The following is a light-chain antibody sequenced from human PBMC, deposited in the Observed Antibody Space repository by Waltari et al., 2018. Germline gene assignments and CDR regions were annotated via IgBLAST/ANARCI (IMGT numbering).Light chain of an antibody. CDR3: QQYYSTPPIT. V-gene: IGKV4-1*01. J-gene: IGKJ5*01. Sequence: DIVMTQSPDSLAVSLGERATINCKSSQSVLYSATNKNYLAWYQQKPGQPPKLLIYWASTREAGVPDRFSGSGSGGNFTLTISSLQAEDVAVYYCQQYYSTPPITFGQGTRLEIK. CDR1: QSVLYSATNKNY. CDR2: WAS.